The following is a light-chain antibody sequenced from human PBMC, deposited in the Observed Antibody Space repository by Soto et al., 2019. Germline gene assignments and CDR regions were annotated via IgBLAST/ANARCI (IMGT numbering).Light chain of an antibody. CDR2: EVF. CDR3: SSYAGSNNLV. Sequence: QSVLTQPPSASGSPGQSVTISCTGTSSDVGGYNYVSWYQQHPGKAPKLIIYEVFKRPSGVPDRFSGSKSGNTASLTVSGLQAEDEADYYCSSYAGSNNLVFGGGTQLTVL. V-gene: IGLV2-8*01. CDR1: SSDVGGYNY. J-gene: IGLJ2*01.